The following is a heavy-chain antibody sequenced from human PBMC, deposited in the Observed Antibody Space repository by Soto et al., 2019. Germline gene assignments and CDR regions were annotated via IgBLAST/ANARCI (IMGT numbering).Heavy chain of an antibody. D-gene: IGHD6-13*01. CDR3: ASSNIVAAPYGMDV. CDR1: GFTFADSA. CDR2: INAGNGNT. Sequence: ASVKVSCKASGFTFADSAVQWVRQAPGQRLEWMGWINAGNGNTKYSQKFQGRVTITRDTSASTAYMELSSLRSEDTAVYYCASSNIVAAPYGMDVWGQGTTVTVSS. J-gene: IGHJ6*02. V-gene: IGHV1-3*01.